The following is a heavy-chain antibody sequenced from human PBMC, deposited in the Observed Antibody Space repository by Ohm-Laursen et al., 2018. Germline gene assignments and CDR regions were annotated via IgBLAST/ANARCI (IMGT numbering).Heavy chain of an antibody. V-gene: IGHV4-59*01. CDR3: ARETASGANDY. CDR2: IYYSGST. J-gene: IGHJ4*02. CDR1: GGSISSYY. Sequence: PSETLSLTCTVSGGSISSYYWSWIRQPPGEGLEWIGYIYYSGSTNYNPSLKSRVTISVDTSKNQFSLKLTSVTAADTAVYYCARETASGANDYWGQGTLVTVSS. D-gene: IGHD2-15*01.